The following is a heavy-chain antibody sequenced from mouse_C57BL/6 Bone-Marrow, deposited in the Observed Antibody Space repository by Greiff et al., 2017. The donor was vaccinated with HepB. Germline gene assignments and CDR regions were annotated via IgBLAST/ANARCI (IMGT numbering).Heavy chain of an antibody. CDR1: GFTFSSYA. Sequence: EVQLVESGGGLVKPGGSLKLSCAASGFTFSSYAMSWVRQTPEKRLEWVATISDGGSYTYYPDNVKGRFTISRDNAKNNLYRQMSHLKSEDTAMYYCARGKSYFDYWGQGTTLTVSS. CDR3: ARGKSYFDY. J-gene: IGHJ2*01. V-gene: IGHV5-4*01. CDR2: ISDGGSYT.